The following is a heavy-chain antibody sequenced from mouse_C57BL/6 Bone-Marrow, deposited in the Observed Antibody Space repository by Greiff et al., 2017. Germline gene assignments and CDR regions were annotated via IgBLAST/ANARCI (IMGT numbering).Heavy chain of an antibody. D-gene: IGHD1-1*01. Sequence: QVQLQQSDAELVKPGASVKISCKVSGYTFTDHTIHWMKPRHEQGLEWIGSFYPNDGSTTYNEKFKGKDTLTADKSSSTAYMQLNSLTSEDSAVYFGARGYGSNYLDYGGQGTTLTVSS. V-gene: IGHV1-78*01. CDR1: GYTFTDHT. CDR2: FYPNDGST. J-gene: IGHJ2*01. CDR3: ARGYGSNYLDY.